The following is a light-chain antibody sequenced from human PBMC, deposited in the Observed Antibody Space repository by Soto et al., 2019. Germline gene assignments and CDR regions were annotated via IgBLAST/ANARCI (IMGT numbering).Light chain of an antibody. V-gene: IGKV1-39*01. CDR1: QSISSW. CDR2: AES. CDR3: QQSYTTLWT. J-gene: IGKJ1*01. Sequence: DIQMTQSPSTLSASVGDRVTITCRASQSISSWLAWYQQKPGKAPKLLIYAESNLVSGVPARFSGSGSGTDFTLTISSLQPEDFATYYCQQSYTTLWTFGQGTKVDI.